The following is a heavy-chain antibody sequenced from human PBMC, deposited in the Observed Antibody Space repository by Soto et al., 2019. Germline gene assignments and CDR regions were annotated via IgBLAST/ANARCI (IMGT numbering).Heavy chain of an antibody. J-gene: IGHJ4*02. CDR2: INAGNGNT. CDR1: GYTFTSYA. Sequence: ASVKVSCKASGYTFTSYAMHWVRQAPGQRLEWMGWINAGNGNTKYSQKFQGRVTITRDKSASTAYMELSSLRSEDTAVYYCARAPKKPYEPFDYWGQGTLVTVSS. V-gene: IGHV1-3*01. CDR3: ARAPKKPYEPFDY. D-gene: IGHD3-22*01.